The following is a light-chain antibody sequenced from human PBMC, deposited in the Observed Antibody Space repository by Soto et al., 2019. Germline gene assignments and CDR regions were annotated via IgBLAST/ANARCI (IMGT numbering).Light chain of an antibody. Sequence: EIVLTQSPGTLSLSPGERATLSCRASQSVSSSFLAWYQQKPGQAPRLLIYGASSRATGIPDRFSGGGSGTDFTLTISRLEPEDFAVYYCQLYGSSFIFGPGTKVDIK. CDR3: QLYGSSFI. CDR1: QSVSSSF. V-gene: IGKV3-20*01. CDR2: GAS. J-gene: IGKJ3*01.